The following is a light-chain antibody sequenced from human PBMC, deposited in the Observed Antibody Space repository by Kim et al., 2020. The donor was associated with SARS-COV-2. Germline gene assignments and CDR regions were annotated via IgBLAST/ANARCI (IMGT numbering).Light chain of an antibody. CDR2: GAS. CDR1: QSVGNS. CDR3: QQYTDWSPLT. J-gene: IGKJ4*01. Sequence: SPGERATPSCRASQSVGNSLAWYQQKPGQAPRLLIYGASARATGIPARFSGSGSGTEFTLTITSLQSEDFATYYCQQYTDWSPLTFGGGTKVDLK. V-gene: IGKV3-15*01.